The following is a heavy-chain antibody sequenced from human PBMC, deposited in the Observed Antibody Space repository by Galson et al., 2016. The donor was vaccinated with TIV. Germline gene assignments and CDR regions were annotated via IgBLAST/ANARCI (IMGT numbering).Heavy chain of an antibody. D-gene: IGHD3-10*01. J-gene: IGHJ4*02. CDR1: GGTFSNYA. CDR3: ARAAGHSASGSYPGY. Sequence: SVKVSCKASGGTFSNYAVSWVRQAPGQGLEWMGRIIPILGLTNYPQKFQGRVTITADKSTSTAYMELSSLRSEDTAVYYCARAAGHSASGSYPGYWGQGTLVTVSA. V-gene: IGHV1-69*04. CDR2: IIPILGLT.